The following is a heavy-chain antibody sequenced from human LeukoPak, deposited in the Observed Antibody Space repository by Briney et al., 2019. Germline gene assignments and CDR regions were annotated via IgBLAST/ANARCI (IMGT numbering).Heavy chain of an antibody. V-gene: IGHV3-30*04. CDR2: ISYGGSNK. Sequence: GRSLRLSCAASGFTFSSYAMHWVRQAPGKGLEWVAVISYGGSNKYYADSVKGRFTISRDNSKNTLYLQMNSLRAEDTAVYYCARARRGYSYGLDYWGQGTLVTVSS. CDR1: GFTFSSYA. CDR3: ARARRGYSYGLDY. D-gene: IGHD5-18*01. J-gene: IGHJ4*02.